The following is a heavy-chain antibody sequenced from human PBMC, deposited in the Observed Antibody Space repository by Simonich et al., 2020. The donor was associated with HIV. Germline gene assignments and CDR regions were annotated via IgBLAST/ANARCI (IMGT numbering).Heavy chain of an antibody. V-gene: IGHV4-34*01. CDR2: INHSGST. CDR1: GGSSSGYY. Sequence: QVQLQQWGAGLLKPSETLSLTCAVYGGSSSGYYWSWIRQPPGKGLEWIGEINHSGSTNYTPALKGRVTISVDTSKNQFSLKLSSVTAADTAVYSCARGIPRNYYYFYYMDVWGKGTTVIVSS. D-gene: IGHD1-1*01. J-gene: IGHJ6*03. CDR3: ARGIPRNYYYFYYMDV.